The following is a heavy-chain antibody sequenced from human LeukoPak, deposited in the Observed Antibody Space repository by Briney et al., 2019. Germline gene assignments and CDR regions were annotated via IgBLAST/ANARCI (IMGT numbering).Heavy chain of an antibody. V-gene: IGHV4-39*01. CDR1: GGSISSSSYY. Sequence: SETLSLTCTVSGGSISSSSYYWGWIRQPPGKGLEWIGSIYYSGSTYYNPSLKSRVTISVDTSKNQFSLKLSSVTAADTAVYYCARHGGGSSSWFDPWGQGTLVTVSS. D-gene: IGHD6-6*01. CDR3: ARHGGGSSSWFDP. J-gene: IGHJ5*02. CDR2: IYYSGST.